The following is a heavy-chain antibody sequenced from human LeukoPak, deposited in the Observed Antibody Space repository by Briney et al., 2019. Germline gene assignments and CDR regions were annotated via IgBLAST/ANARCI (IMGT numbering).Heavy chain of an antibody. V-gene: IGHV4-59*01. J-gene: IGHJ6*02. CDR2: IYYSGST. Sequence: PSETLSLTCTVSGGSLSSYYWSWIRQPPGKGLEWIGYIYYSGSTNYNPSLKSRVTISGDTSKNQFSLKLSSVTAADTAVYYCARDSIADLNYYYYGMDVWGQGTTVTVSS. CDR3: ARDSIADLNYYYYGMDV. CDR1: GGSLSSYY. D-gene: IGHD6-6*01.